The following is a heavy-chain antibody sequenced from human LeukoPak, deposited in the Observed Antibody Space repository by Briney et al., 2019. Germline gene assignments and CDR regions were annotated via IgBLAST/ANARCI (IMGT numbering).Heavy chain of an antibody. V-gene: IGHV6-1*01. D-gene: IGHD1-26*01. CDR1: GDSVSSNSAA. Sequence: SSETLSLTCAISGDSVSSNSAAWNWIRQSSSRGLEWLGRTFYRSKWYNDYAVSMKSRMTINPDTSKNQFSLQLNSVTPEDTAVYYCARDEWGYTDYWGQGTLVTVSS. J-gene: IGHJ4*02. CDR3: ARDEWGYTDY. CDR2: TFYRSKWYN.